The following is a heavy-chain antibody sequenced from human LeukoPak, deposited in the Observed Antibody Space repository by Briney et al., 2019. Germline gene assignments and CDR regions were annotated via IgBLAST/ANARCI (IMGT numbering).Heavy chain of an antibody. Sequence: GGSLRLSCAASGFTFSNYAMNWVRQAPGRGLEWVSGISRSGGSTYYVDSVKGRFTISRDNSKNTMCLQMNSLRAEDTAVYYCAKRSLTMVRGVFDYWGRGSWSPSPQ. V-gene: IGHV3-23*01. D-gene: IGHD3-10*01. J-gene: IGHJ4*02. CDR2: ISRSGGST. CDR1: GFTFSNYA. CDR3: AKRSLTMVRGVFDY.